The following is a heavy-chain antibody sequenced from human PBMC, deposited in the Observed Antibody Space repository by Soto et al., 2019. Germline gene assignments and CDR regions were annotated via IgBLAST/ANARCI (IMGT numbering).Heavy chain of an antibody. V-gene: IGHV3-15*01. CDR1: GLTFSNAW. CDR2: IISKDDGGTT. J-gene: IGHJ5*02. CDR3: NPDVYYDSSGYVDA. D-gene: IGHD3-22*01. Sequence: EVQLVESGGGLVKPGGSLRLSCAASGLTFSNAWMNWVRQAPGKGLEWVGRIISKDDGGTTNYAAPVKGRFIISRDDSMNTLYMQMNRLKTEDTAVYYCNPDVYYDSSGYVDAWGQGTLVTVSS.